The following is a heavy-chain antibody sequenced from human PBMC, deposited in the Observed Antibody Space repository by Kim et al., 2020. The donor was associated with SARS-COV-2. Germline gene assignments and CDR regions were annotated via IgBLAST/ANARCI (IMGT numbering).Heavy chain of an antibody. Sequence: RFTISRDNAKNSLYLQMNSLRAEDTAVYYCARASAYYYDSSGYLLRAFDIWGQGTMVTVSS. CDR3: ARASAYYYDSSGYLLRAFDI. D-gene: IGHD3-22*01. J-gene: IGHJ3*02. V-gene: IGHV3-11*04.